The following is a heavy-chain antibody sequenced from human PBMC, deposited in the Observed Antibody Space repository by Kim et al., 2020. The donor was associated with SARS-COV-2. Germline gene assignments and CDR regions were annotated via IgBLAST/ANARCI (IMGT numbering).Heavy chain of an antibody. Sequence: SQTLSLTCAISGDTVSNDTSAWNWIRQSPSRGLEWLGRTYYMSRWQFDYSPSVRSRISINVDTSKNQVSLQLKSVTPEDTAMYYCARSATHLVVLTAIGWLDTWGQGTLLTVSS. D-gene: IGHD2-21*02. J-gene: IGHJ5*02. CDR3: ARSATHLVVLTAIGWLDT. CDR1: GDTVSNDTSA. CDR2: TYYMSRWQF. V-gene: IGHV6-1*01.